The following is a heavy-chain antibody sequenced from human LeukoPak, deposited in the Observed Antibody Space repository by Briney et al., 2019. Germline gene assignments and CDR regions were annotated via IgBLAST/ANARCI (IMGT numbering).Heavy chain of an antibody. D-gene: IGHD4-23*01. CDR3: ARVMAGGNSPTHDAFDI. J-gene: IGHJ3*02. V-gene: IGHV1-69*05. Sequence: PAASVKVSCKASGYTFTSYGISWVRQAPGQGLEWMGGIIPIFGTANYAQKFQGRVTITTDESTSTAYMELSSLRSEDTAVYYCARVMAGGNSPTHDAFDIWGQGTMVTVSS. CDR2: IIPIFGTA. CDR1: GYTFTSYG.